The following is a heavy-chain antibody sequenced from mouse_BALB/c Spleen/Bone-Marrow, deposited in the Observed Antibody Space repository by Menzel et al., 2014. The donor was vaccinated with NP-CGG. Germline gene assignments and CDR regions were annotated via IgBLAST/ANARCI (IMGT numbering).Heavy chain of an antibody. V-gene: IGHV1-18*01. Sequence: GQLQQSGPELVKPGASMKISCKASGYSFTGYTMNWVKQSHGKNLEWIGLINPYNGGTSYNQKFKGKATLTVDKSSSTAYMELLSLTSEDSAVYYCARGISTMITAWFAYWGQGTLVTVSA. D-gene: IGHD2-4*01. CDR1: GYSFTGYT. CDR3: ARGISTMITAWFAY. CDR2: INPYNGGT. J-gene: IGHJ3*01.